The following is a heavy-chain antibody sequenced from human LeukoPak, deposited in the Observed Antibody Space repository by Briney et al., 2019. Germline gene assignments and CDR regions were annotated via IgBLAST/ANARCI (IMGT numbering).Heavy chain of an antibody. CDR3: ARPRGAKHGWYFDL. CDR2: INPNSGGT. J-gene: IGHJ2*01. Sequence: ASVKVSCKASGYTFTGYYIHWVRQAPGQGLEWMGWINPNSGGTNYAQKFQGRVTMTRDTSISTAYMELSRLRSDDTAVYYCARPRGAKHGWYFDLWGRGTLVTVSS. D-gene: IGHD3-10*01. V-gene: IGHV1-2*02. CDR1: GYTFTGYY.